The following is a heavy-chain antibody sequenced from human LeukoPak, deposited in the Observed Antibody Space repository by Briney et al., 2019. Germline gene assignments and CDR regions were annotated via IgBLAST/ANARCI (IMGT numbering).Heavy chain of an antibody. CDR3: TRYDSSRFDP. V-gene: IGHV3-30*03. D-gene: IGHD3-3*01. CDR1: GFTFSGYG. CDR2: MAYDGSRK. Sequence: GKSLRLSCAGSGFTFSGYGMHWVRQAPGKGLEWVTGMAYDGSRKHYADSVKGRFTISRDNSRNTMDLQMNSLRVEDTAVYHCTRYDSSRFDPWGQGTLVIVSS. J-gene: IGHJ5*02.